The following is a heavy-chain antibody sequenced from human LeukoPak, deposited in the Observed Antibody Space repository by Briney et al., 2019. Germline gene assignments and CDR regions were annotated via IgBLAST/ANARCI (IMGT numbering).Heavy chain of an antibody. Sequence: GGSLRLSCAASGFTFSSYSMNWVRQAPGKGLEWVSYISSSGSTIYYADSVKGRFTISRDNAKNSLYLQMNSLRAEDTAVYYCELGDSSSWYEGDYFDYWGQGTLVTVSS. CDR2: ISSSGSTI. D-gene: IGHD6-13*01. V-gene: IGHV3-48*04. CDR1: GFTFSSYS. J-gene: IGHJ4*02. CDR3: ELGDSSSWYEGDYFDY.